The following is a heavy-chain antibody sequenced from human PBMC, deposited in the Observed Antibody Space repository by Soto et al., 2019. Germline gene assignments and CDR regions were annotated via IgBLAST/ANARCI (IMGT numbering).Heavy chain of an antibody. J-gene: IGHJ5*02. V-gene: IGHV3-30-3*01. CDR1: GFTFKNYA. CDR3: APPPWLDP. CDR2: ITYDGSET. Sequence: GGSLRLSCAASGFTFKNYAMHWVRQAPGKGLDWVAVITYDGSETYYADSVKGRFTISRDNSKSTLSLQTNSLRPEDTAVYYCAPPPWLDPWGQGTLVA.